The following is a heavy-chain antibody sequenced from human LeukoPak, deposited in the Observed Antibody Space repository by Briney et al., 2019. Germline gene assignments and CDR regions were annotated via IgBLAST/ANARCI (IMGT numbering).Heavy chain of an antibody. V-gene: IGHV4-34*01. CDR2: INHSGST. D-gene: IGHD2-15*01. CDR1: GGSFSGYY. CDR3: ARDKGYCSGGSCFFDY. Sequence: SETLSLTCAVYGGSFSGYYWSWIRQPPGKGLEWIGEINHSGSTNYNPSLKSRVTISVDTSKNQFSLKLSSVTAADTAEYYCARDKGYCSGGSCFFDYWGQGTLVTVSS. J-gene: IGHJ4*02.